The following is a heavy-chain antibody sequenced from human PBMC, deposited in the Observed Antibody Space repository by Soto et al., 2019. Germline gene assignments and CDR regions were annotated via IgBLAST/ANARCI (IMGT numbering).Heavy chain of an antibody. D-gene: IGHD3-10*01. Sequence: PGGSLRLSCAASGFTINNAWMSWVRQAPGKGLEWVGRIKSKPDGGTTDYAALVKDRFTISSDESKNTLYLQMNSLKTEDTAVYYCTTERFADSPALFDYWGQGT. CDR3: TTERFADSPALFDY. J-gene: IGHJ4*02. CDR1: GFTINNAW. CDR2: IKSKPDGGTT. V-gene: IGHV3-15*01.